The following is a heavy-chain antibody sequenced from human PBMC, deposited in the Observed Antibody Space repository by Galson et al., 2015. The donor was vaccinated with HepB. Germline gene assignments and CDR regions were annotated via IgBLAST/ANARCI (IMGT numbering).Heavy chain of an antibody. D-gene: IGHD3-9*01. CDR3: ARDLTRENNDWQDAFDI. V-gene: IGHV3-11*05. Sequence: SLRLSCAASGFTFSDYYMSWIRQAPGKGLEWVSYISNSSIYTSYADSVKGRFTISGDNAKNSLYLQINSLRAEDTAVYYCARDLTRENNDWQDAFDIWGQGTMVTVSA. CDR1: GFTFSDYY. CDR2: ISNSSIYT. J-gene: IGHJ3*02.